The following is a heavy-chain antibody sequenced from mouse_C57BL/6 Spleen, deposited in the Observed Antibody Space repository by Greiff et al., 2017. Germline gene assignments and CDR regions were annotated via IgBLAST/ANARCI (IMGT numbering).Heavy chain of an antibody. J-gene: IGHJ3*01. CDR1: GFNIKDYY. Sequence: VQLKQSGAELVKPGASVKLSCTASGFNIKDYYMHWVKQRTEQGLEWIGRIDPEDGETKYAPKFQGKATITADTSSNTAYLQLSSLTSEDTAVXYCAPYYYGTSSWFAYWGQGTLVTVSA. D-gene: IGHD1-1*01. CDR3: APYYYGTSSWFAY. CDR2: IDPEDGET. V-gene: IGHV14-2*01.